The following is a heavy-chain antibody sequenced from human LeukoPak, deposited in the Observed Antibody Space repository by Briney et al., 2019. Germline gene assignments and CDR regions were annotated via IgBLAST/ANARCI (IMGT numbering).Heavy chain of an antibody. Sequence: WIRQPPGKGLEWLGFVRSKTYGGTTEYAASVKGRFTISRDDSKSIAYLQINSLITEDTAMYYCTRDALRGSGLFSGDAFDIWGQGTVVTVSS. CDR2: VRSKTYGGTT. V-gene: IGHV3-49*02. CDR3: TRDALRGSGLFSGDAFDI. D-gene: IGHD5-12*01. J-gene: IGHJ3*02.